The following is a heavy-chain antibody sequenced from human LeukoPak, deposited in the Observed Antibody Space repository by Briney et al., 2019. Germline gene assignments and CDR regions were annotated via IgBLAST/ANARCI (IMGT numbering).Heavy chain of an antibody. D-gene: IGHD5-18*01. CDR3: ARVGYSYGPRAYYFDC. V-gene: IGHV3-48*03. CDR2: ISSSGSTI. J-gene: IGHJ4*02. Sequence: GGSLRLSCAASGFTFSSYEMNWVRQAPGKGLEWVSYISSSGSTIYYADSVKGRFIISRDNAKNSLYLQMNSLRAEDTAVYYCARVGYSYGPRAYYFDCWGQGTLVTVSS. CDR1: GFTFSSYE.